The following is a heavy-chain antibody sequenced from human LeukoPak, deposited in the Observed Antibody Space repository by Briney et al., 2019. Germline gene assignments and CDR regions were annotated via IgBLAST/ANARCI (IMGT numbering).Heavy chain of an antibody. Sequence: PGGSLRLSCAASGFTFSSFGMNWVRQAPGKGLEWVSYISTTSSTIFYADSVKGRFTISRDNAKNSVYLQMNSLGVEDTAVYYCAELGITMIGGVWGKGTTVTISS. J-gene: IGHJ6*04. D-gene: IGHD3-10*02. CDR2: ISTTSSTI. V-gene: IGHV3-48*01. CDR1: GFTFSSFG. CDR3: AELGITMIGGV.